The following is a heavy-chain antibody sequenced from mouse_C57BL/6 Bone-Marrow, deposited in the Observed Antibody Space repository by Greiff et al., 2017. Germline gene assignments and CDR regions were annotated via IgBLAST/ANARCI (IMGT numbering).Heavy chain of an antibody. CDR1: GYTFTDYY. V-gene: IGHV1-19*01. J-gene: IGHJ2*01. CDR3: ARLDRYYFDY. CDR2: INPYNGGT. Sequence: EVQLVESGPVLVKPGASVKMSCKASGYTFTDYYMNWVKQSHGKSLEWIGVINPYNGGTSYNQKFKGKATLTVDTSSSTAYMELNSLTSEDSAVHYCARLDRYYFDYWGQGTTLTVSS.